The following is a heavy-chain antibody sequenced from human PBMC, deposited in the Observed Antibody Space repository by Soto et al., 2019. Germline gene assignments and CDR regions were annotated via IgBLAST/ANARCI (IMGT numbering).Heavy chain of an antibody. Sequence: QITLKESGPTLVKPTQTLTLTCTFSGFSLSTSGVGVGWIRQPPGKALEWLGFIYWDEDKRYSPSLKSRLTIXTXXSKSQVGLTMTNMDPVDTATYYCAHVFTSLAPFDSWGQGTLVTVSA. D-gene: IGHD3-10*02. CDR3: AHVFTSLAPFDS. V-gene: IGHV2-5*02. CDR2: IYWDEDK. CDR1: GFSLSTSGVG. J-gene: IGHJ4*02.